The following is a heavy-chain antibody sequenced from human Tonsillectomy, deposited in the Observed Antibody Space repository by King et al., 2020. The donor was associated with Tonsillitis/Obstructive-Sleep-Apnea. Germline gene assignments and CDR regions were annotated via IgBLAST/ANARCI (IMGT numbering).Heavy chain of an antibody. Sequence: VQLVESGGGVVRPGGSLRLSCAASGFTFEDFGMSWVRQAPGKGLEWVSGISCNGDCTAYADSVNGGVTISRDNAKKSLYLHMNSLRAEETAVYYCATHYGDPDSWGQGALVTVSS. D-gene: IGHD4-17*01. V-gene: IGHV3-20*04. J-gene: IGHJ4*02. CDR1: GFTFEDFG. CDR2: ISCNGDCT. CDR3: ATHYGDPDS.